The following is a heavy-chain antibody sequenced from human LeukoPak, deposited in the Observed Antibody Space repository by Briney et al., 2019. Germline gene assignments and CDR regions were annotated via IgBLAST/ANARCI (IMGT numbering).Heavy chain of an antibody. J-gene: IGHJ4*02. Sequence: PGGSLRLSCVASGFTFSDYWMTWVRQAPGQGLEWVAKINQDGREQHFVDSVKGRFTISRDNATNSLYLQMDSLRGEDTAVYYCAGGALDYWGQGTLVTVSS. CDR3: AGGALDY. CDR2: INQDGREQ. V-gene: IGHV3-7*04. CDR1: GFTFSDYW.